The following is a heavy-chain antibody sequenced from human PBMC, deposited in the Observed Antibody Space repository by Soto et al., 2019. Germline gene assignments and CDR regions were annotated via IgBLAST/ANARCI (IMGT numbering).Heavy chain of an antibody. Sequence: SETLSLTCSVSGGSISSRDYYWGWIRQPPGKGLEWIGYIYYSGSTNYNPSLKSRVTISVDRSKNQFSLKLSSVTAADTAVYYCARAIAAAGDFDYWGQGTLVTVSS. D-gene: IGHD6-13*01. CDR1: GGSISSRDYY. CDR2: IYYSGST. V-gene: IGHV4-61*05. CDR3: ARAIAAAGDFDY. J-gene: IGHJ4*02.